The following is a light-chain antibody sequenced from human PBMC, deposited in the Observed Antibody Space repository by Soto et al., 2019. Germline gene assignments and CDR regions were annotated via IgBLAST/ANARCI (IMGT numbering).Light chain of an antibody. CDR3: SSYTSSNTEV. Sequence: LTQPASVSGSPGQSITISCTGTSSDVGAYNYVSWYQHHPGKAPKLIIYDVSDRPSGVSNRFSASKSGSTASLTISGLQAEDEADYYCSSYTSSNTEVFGTGTKVTVL. V-gene: IGLV2-14*03. J-gene: IGLJ1*01. CDR1: SSDVGAYNY. CDR2: DVS.